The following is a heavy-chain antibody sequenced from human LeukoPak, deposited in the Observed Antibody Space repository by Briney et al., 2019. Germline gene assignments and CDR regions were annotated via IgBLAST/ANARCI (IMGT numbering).Heavy chain of an antibody. J-gene: IGHJ5*02. CDR1: GYSLSSGYY. D-gene: IGHD6-13*01. CDR3: AREVRYSSTNWFDP. CDR2: IYHSGST. V-gene: IGHV4-38-2*02. Sequence: PSETLSLTCTVSGYSLSSGYYWGWIRQPPGKGLEWIGSIYHSGSTYYNPSLKSRVTISVDTSKNQFSLKLSSVTAADTAVYYCAREVRYSSTNWFDPWGQGTLVTVSS.